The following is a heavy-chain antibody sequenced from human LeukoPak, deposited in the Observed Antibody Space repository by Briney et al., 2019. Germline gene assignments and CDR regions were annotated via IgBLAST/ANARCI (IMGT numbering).Heavy chain of an antibody. J-gene: IGHJ6*02. CDR2: ISYDGSNK. Sequence: GGSLRLSCAASGVTFSSYSMSWVRQAPGKGLEWVAVISYDGSNKYYADSVKGRFTISRDNSKNTLYLQMNSLRAEDTAVYYCARDRATVVTAAHYYYYGMDVWGQGTTVTVSS. CDR3: ARDRATVVTAAHYYYYGMDV. CDR1: GVTFSSYS. D-gene: IGHD2-21*02. V-gene: IGHV3-30-3*01.